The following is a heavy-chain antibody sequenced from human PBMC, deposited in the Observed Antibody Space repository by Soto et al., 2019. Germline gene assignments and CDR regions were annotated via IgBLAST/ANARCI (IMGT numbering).Heavy chain of an antibody. CDR1: GDSISSGVYY. J-gene: IGHJ6*02. CDR3: ARNLYTTTEGFYGMDV. V-gene: IGHV4-31*03. CDR2: IFYSGST. Sequence: SETLSLTCTVSGDSISSGVYYWRWIRQHPEKGLEWIGYIFYSGSTYYNPSLKSRVTISIDTSKNQFSLKLSSVTAADTAVYYCARNLYTTTEGFYGMDVWGQGTTVTVSS. D-gene: IGHD1-1*01.